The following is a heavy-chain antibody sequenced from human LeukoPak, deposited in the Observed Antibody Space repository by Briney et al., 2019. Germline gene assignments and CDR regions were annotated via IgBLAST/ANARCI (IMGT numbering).Heavy chain of an antibody. CDR3: ARAPSEIGGYYPEYFRH. J-gene: IGHJ1*01. D-gene: IGHD3-22*01. CDR2: INSDGSTT. Sequence: PGGSLRLSCAASGFTFGGYWMHWVRQAPGKGLVWVSHINSDGSTTTYADSVKGRFTISRDNAKNTVSLQMNSLRAEDTGVYYCARAPSEIGGYYPEYFRHWGQGTLVTVSS. CDR1: GFTFGGYW. V-gene: IGHV3-74*01.